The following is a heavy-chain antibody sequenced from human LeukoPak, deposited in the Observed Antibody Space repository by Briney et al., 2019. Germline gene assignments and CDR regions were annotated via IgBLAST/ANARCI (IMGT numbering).Heavy chain of an antibody. CDR1: GFTVGSSY. CDR3: ARLSGSYYEADY. D-gene: IGHD1-26*01. V-gene: IGHV3-53*01. CDR2: IYSGGST. J-gene: IGHJ4*02. Sequence: GGSLRLSCAASGFTVGSSYMGWVRQAPGEGLEWVSVIYSGGSTYYADSMKGRFTLSRDNSKNTLYLQMNSLRAEDTAVYYCARLSGSYYEADYWGQGTLVTVSS.